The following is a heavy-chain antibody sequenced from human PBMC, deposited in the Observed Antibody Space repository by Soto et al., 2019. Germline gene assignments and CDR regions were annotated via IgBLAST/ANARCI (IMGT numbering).Heavy chain of an antibody. CDR1: GGTFSSYA. D-gene: IGHD3-3*01. V-gene: IGHV1-69*01. CDR3: ARAKGVVTLSYYYYYGMDV. J-gene: IGHJ6*02. Sequence: QVQLVQSGAEVKKPGSSVKVSCKASGGTFSSYAISWVRQAPGQGLEWMGGIIPIFGTANYAQEFQGRVTITADESTSTAYMELSSLRSEDTAVYYCARAKGVVTLSYYYYYGMDVWGQGTTVTVSS. CDR2: IIPIFGTA.